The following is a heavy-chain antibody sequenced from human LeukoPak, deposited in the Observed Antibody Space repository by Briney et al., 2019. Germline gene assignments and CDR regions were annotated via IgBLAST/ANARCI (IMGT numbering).Heavy chain of an antibody. CDR2: MNPNSGNT. CDR3: ARLHTTFYYYYMDV. D-gene: IGHD3-16*01. J-gene: IGHJ6*03. V-gene: IGHV1-8*01. CDR1: GYTFTSYD. Sequence: GASVKVSCKASGYTFTSYDINWVRQATGQGLEWMGWMNPNSGNTGYAQKFQGRVTMTRNTSISTAYMELSSLRSEDTAVYYCARLHTTFYYYYMDVWGKGTTVTISS.